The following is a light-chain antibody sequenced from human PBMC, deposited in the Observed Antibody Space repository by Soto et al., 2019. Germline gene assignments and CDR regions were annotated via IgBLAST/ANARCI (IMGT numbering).Light chain of an antibody. Sequence: QSALTQPASVSGSPGQSITISCTGTSSDVAAYNFVSWYQQHPGEVPKLMIYEVIKRPSGISDRFSGSKSGNTASLTISGLQAEDEADYYCSAYTHSNTVIFGGGTKSPS. CDR2: EVI. CDR3: SAYTHSNTVI. V-gene: IGLV2-14*03. J-gene: IGLJ2*01. CDR1: SSDVAAYNF.